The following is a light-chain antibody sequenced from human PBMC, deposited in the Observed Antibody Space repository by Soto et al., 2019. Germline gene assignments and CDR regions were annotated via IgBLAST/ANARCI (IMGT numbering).Light chain of an antibody. Sequence: ENVLTQSPGTLSLSPGERATLSCRASQTVSSYLTWYQHKPGQAPRPLIYGASKRATGIPDRFSGGGSGTYFTLTITRLEPEDFALYYCQQYGTSPITFGQGTRLEIQ. CDR3: QQYGTSPIT. CDR2: GAS. V-gene: IGKV3-20*01. J-gene: IGKJ5*01. CDR1: QTVSSY.